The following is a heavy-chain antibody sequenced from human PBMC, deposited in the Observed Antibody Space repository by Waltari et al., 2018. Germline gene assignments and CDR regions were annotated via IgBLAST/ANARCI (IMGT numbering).Heavy chain of an antibody. CDR2: ISADNGNT. CDR3: ARDWSGY. V-gene: IGHV1-18*01. Sequence: QVQLVQSEAEVKKPRASVKVPCTASGYTFTTYGISWVRQAPGQGLEWMGWISADNGNTYYAQKFQGRVTMTTDTSASTVYMELRSLRSDDTGVYYCARDWSGYWGQGTLVTVSS. D-gene: IGHD3-10*01. CDR1: GYTFTTYG. J-gene: IGHJ4*02.